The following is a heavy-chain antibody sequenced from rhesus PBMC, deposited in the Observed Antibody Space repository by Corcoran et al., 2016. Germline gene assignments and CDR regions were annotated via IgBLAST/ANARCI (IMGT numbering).Heavy chain of an antibody. V-gene: IGHV4-173*01. CDR3: ARMLGYCSGGVCYGFEY. D-gene: IGHD2-8*01. CDR1: GGSISSNW. J-gene: IGHJ4*01. CDR2: ISGSGGST. Sequence: QLQLQESGPGLVKPSETLSLTCAVSGGSISSNWWSWIRQPPGQGLEWIGRISGSGGSTSYNPSLKSRVTISTDTSKNQFSLKLSSVTAADTAVYYCARMLGYCSGGVCYGFEYWGQGVLVTVSS.